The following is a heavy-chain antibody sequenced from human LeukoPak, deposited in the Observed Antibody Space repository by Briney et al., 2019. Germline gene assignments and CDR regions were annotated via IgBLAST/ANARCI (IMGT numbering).Heavy chain of an antibody. Sequence: GASVKVSCKVSGYTLTELSMHWVRQAPGKGLEWMGAFDPEDGETVYAKKFQGRVTMTEDTSTDTAYMELSSLRSEDTAVYYCATKQILGGWFDGMDVWGQGTTVTLSS. J-gene: IGHJ6*02. CDR3: ATKQILGGWFDGMDV. V-gene: IGHV1-24*01. CDR1: GYTLTELS. D-gene: IGHD6-19*01. CDR2: FDPEDGET.